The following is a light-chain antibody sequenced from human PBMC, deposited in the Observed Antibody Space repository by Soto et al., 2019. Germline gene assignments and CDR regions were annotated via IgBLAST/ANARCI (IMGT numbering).Light chain of an antibody. CDR3: QQYGSSLFT. CDR1: QSVSSSY. CDR2: GPS. V-gene: IGKV3-20*01. Sequence: EIVLTQSPGTLSLSPRERATLSCRASQSVSSSYLAWYQQKPGQAPRLLIYGPSSRATGIPDRFSGSASGTDVTVTISRLGPEDFGVYYCQQYGSSLFTLGPGTKV. J-gene: IGKJ3*01.